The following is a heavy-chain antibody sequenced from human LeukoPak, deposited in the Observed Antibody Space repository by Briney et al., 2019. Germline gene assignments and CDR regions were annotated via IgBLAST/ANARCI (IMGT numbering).Heavy chain of an antibody. CDR2: INWNGGSI. V-gene: IGHV3-20*04. CDR1: GFTFDDYG. J-gene: IGHJ4*02. CDR3: AREKYDSSGYYTDNYYFDY. D-gene: IGHD3-22*01. Sequence: GGSLRLSCAASGFTFDDYGMTWVRQAPGKGLEWVSDINWNGGSIGYADSVKGGFTVSRDNAKNSLYLQMNSLRAEDTAFYYCAREKYDSSGYYTDNYYFDYWGQGTLVTVSS.